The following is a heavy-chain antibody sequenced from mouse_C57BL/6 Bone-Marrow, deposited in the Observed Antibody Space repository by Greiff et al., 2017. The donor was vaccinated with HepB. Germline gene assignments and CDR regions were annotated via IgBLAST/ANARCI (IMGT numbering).Heavy chain of an antibody. CDR2: ILPGSGST. Sequence: VQLQQSGAELMKPGASVKLSCKATGYTFTGYWIEWVKQRPGHGLEWIGEILPGSGSTNYNEKFKGKATFTADTSSKTAYMQLSSLTTEDSAIYYCARENYYGSGNDDYAMDYWYQGTSVTVSS. J-gene: IGHJ4*01. CDR3: ARENYYGSGNDDYAMDY. V-gene: IGHV1-9*01. CDR1: GYTFTGYW. D-gene: IGHD1-1*01.